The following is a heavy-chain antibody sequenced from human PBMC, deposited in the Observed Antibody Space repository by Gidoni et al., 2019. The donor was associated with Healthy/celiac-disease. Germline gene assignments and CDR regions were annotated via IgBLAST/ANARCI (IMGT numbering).Heavy chain of an antibody. CDR2: IIPIFGTA. CDR1: GGTFSSYA. J-gene: IGHJ4*02. V-gene: IGHV1-69*01. Sequence: QVQLVQSGAEVKKPGSSVKVSCKASGGTFSSYAISWVRQAPGQGLEWMGGIIPIFGTANYAQKFQGRVTITADESTSTAYMELSSLRSEDTAVYYCARDKGGLRLGELSYYFDYWGQGTLVTVSS. D-gene: IGHD3-16*02. CDR3: ARDKGGLRLGELSYYFDY.